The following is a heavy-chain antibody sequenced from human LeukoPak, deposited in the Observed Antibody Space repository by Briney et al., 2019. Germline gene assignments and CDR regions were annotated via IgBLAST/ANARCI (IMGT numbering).Heavy chain of an antibody. CDR3: ARGSGHTYYDFWDGYCNHMPGYMDV. D-gene: IGHD3-3*01. CDR2: IVTGRDI. V-gene: IGHV3-21*04. J-gene: IGHJ6*02. Sequence: KRGGSLRLSCAASGFTISSYTINWVRQAPGRGLEWVSSIVTGRDINYADSVKGRFTISGDSAKNSLYLQMNSLRAEVTAVYYCARGSGHTYYDFWDGYCNHMPGYMDVGGQGTTVTVSS. CDR1: GFTISSYT.